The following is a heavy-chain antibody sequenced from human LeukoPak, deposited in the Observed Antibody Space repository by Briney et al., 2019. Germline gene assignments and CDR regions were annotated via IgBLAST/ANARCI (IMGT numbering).Heavy chain of an antibody. V-gene: IGHV3-7*01. J-gene: IGHJ3*02. CDR3: AREYCSGGSCYSSLDAFDI. CDR2: IKQDGSEE. Sequence: EGSLRLSCAASGFTFSSYWMSWVRQAPGKGLEWVANIKQDGSEEYYVDSVKGRFTISRDNAKNSLYLQMNSLRAEDTAVYYCAREYCSGGSCYSSLDAFDIWGQGTMVTVSS. D-gene: IGHD2-15*01. CDR1: GFTFSSYW.